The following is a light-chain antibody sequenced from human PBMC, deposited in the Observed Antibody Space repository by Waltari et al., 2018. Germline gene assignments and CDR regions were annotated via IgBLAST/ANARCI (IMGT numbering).Light chain of an antibody. Sequence: EIVLTQSPGTLSLSPGERANLSCRASQSVSRTLARYQQKPGQDPRLLIYDASSRATGSPDRFSGSGSGTDVSLTISRLEPEDFAVYDCRKYGTLPATFGQGTKVEIK. CDR1: QSVSRT. CDR2: DAS. CDR3: RKYGTLPAT. V-gene: IGKV3-20*01. J-gene: IGKJ1*01.